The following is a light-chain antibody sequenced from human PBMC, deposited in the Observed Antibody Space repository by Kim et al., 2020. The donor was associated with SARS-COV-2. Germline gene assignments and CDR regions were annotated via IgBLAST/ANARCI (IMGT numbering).Light chain of an antibody. Sequence: SSVKLTCTLSSGHTAYIVTWHQQQPGKAPRYLMKLEGSGDYSEGSGVSVRFSGSSSGADRYLTISNVQSDDEAHYYCETWDSYTRVFGGGTQLTVL. CDR2: LEGSGDY. V-gene: IGLV4-60*03. CDR1: SGHTAYI. CDR3: ETWDSYTRV. J-gene: IGLJ3*02.